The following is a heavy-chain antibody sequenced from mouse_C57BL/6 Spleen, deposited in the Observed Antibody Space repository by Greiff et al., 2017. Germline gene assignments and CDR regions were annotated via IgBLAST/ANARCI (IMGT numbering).Heavy chain of an antibody. J-gene: IGHJ2*01. CDR3: ARGTAQHFDY. D-gene: IGHD3-2*02. V-gene: IGHV1-76*01. Sequence: VQLQQSGAELVRPGASVKLSCKASGYTFTDYYINWVKQRPGQGLEWIARIYPGSGNTYYNEKFKGKATLTAEKSSSTAYMQLSSLTSEDSAVYCCARGTAQHFDYWGQGTTLTVSS. CDR2: IYPGSGNT. CDR1: GYTFTDYY.